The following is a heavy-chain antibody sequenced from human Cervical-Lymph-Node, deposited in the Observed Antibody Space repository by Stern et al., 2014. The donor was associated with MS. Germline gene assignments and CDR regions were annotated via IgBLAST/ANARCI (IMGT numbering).Heavy chain of an antibody. J-gene: IGHJ4*02. Sequence: QVQLVQSGPGLVKPSQTLSLTCSVSGGSFSSGGYYWSWIRQPAGKGLEWIGHIYTSGSTNYNPSLMSRVTIAVDTSKNQFSLRLSSVTAADTAVYYCAGEFTYWGQGTLVTVSS. CDR3: AGEFTY. CDR1: GGSFSSGGYY. V-gene: IGHV4-61*02. CDR2: IYTSGST.